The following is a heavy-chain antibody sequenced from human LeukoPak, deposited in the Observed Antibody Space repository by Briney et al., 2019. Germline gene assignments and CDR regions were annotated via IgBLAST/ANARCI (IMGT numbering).Heavy chain of an antibody. J-gene: IGHJ5*02. V-gene: IGHV4-38-2*02. Sequence: SETLSLTCTVSGYSIRSGCYWGWIRQPPGKGLEWIGSISYSGSTYYNPSLKSRVTISVDTSKNQFSLKLSSVTAADTAVYYCARPLHYYGSGANWFDPWGQGTLVTVSS. CDR2: ISYSGST. CDR1: GYSIRSGCY. CDR3: ARPLHYYGSGANWFDP. D-gene: IGHD3-10*01.